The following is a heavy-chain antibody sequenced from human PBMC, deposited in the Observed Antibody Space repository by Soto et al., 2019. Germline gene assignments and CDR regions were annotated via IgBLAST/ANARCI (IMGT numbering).Heavy chain of an antibody. CDR3: AGGLTYYYYYGMDV. CDR1: GYSISSGYY. J-gene: IGHJ6*02. Sequence: SETLSLTCAVSGYSISSGYYWGWIRRPPGKGLEWIGSIYHSGSTYYNPSLKSRVTISVDTSKNQFSLKLSSVTAADTAVYYCAGGLTYYYYYGMDVWGQGPTLTVSS. CDR2: IYHSGST. V-gene: IGHV4-38-2*01. D-gene: IGHD3-16*01.